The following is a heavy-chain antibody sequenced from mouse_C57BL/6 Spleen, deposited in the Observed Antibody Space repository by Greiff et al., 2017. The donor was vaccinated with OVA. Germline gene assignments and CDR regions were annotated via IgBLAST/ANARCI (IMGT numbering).Heavy chain of an antibody. CDR1: GYTFTDYE. V-gene: IGHV1-15*01. J-gene: IGHJ3*01. Sequence: QVQLKESGAELVRPGASVTLSCKASGYTFTDYEMHWVKQTPVHGLEWIGAIDPETGGTAYNQKFKGKAILTADKSSSTAYMELRSLTSEDSAVYYCTRDDGYYLFAYWGQGTLVTVSA. CDR3: TRDDGYYLFAY. D-gene: IGHD2-3*01. CDR2: IDPETGGT.